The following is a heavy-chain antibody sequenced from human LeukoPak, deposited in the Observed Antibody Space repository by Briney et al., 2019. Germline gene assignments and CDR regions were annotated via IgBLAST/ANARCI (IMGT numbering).Heavy chain of an antibody. J-gene: IGHJ4*02. Sequence: PGGSLRLSCAASGFTFSSYAMSWVRQAPGKGLVWVSRINSGGSGTSYADSVEGRFTISRDNAKNTLHLQMNSLKGEDTAVYYCATSLGPLTEYWGQGTLVTVSS. D-gene: IGHD7-27*01. CDR2: INSGGSGT. V-gene: IGHV3-74*01. CDR3: ATSLGPLTEY. CDR1: GFTFSSYA.